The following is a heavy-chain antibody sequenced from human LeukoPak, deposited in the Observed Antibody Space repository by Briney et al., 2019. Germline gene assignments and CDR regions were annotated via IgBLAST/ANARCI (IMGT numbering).Heavy chain of an antibody. D-gene: IGHD3-22*01. J-gene: IGHJ4*02. CDR1: VNSFTSHW. Sequence: GESLKISCQGSVNSFTSHWIGWVRQMPGKGLEWMGIIYPGDSDTRYSPSFQGQVTISADKSISTAYLQWSSLKASDTAMYYCARMYYYDSSGYSAGFDYWGQGTLVTVSS. CDR3: ARMYYYDSSGYSAGFDY. V-gene: IGHV5-51*01. CDR2: IYPGDSDT.